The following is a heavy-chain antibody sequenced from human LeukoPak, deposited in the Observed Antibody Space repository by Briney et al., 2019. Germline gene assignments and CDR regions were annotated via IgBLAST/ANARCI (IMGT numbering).Heavy chain of an antibody. CDR3: ARGRFVLRFLEWLGNYFDY. CDR1: GGSISSGDYY. D-gene: IGHD3-3*01. J-gene: IGHJ4*02. V-gene: IGHV4-30-4*01. CDR2: IYYSGST. Sequence: SETLSLTCTVSGGSISSGDYYWSWIRQPPGKGLEWIGYIYYSGSTYYNPSLRSRVTISVDTSKNQFSLKLSSVTAADTAVYYCARGRFVLRFLEWLGNYFDYWGQGTLVTVSS.